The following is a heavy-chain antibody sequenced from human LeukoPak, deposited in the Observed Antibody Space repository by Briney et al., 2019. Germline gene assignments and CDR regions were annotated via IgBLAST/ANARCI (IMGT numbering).Heavy chain of an antibody. CDR2: ISNSGSMI. J-gene: IGHJ4*02. CDR3: ARDQYDTWSRRGNFDS. D-gene: IGHD3-3*01. CDR1: GLTFSSYN. Sequence: GGSLRLSCAVSGLTFSSYNMNWVRQAPGKGLEWVSYISNSGSMIYYADSVKGRFTLSRDNAKNSLYLQMNSLRDEDTAVFYCARDQYDTWSRRGNFDSWGQGTLVIVSS. V-gene: IGHV3-48*02.